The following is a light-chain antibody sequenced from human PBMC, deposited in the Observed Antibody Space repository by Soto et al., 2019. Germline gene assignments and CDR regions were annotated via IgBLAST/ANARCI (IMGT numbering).Light chain of an antibody. CDR1: QSVSSY. CDR2: GAS. CDR3: QQYGSTIT. Sequence: EIVLTQSPGTLSLSPGERATLSCRASQSVSSYLAWYQQKPGQAPRLLIYGASSRATGIPDRFSGSGSGTDFTLTISRLELEDFAVYYCQQYGSTITFGQGTRREIK. V-gene: IGKV3-20*01. J-gene: IGKJ5*01.